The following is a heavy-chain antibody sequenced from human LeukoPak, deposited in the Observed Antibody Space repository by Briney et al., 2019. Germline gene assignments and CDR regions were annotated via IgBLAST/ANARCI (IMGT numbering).Heavy chain of an antibody. V-gene: IGHV3-30-3*01. CDR1: GFTFSSYA. Sequence: PGGSLRLSCAAPGFTFSSYAMHWVRQAPGKGLEWVAVISYDGSNKYYADSVKGRFTISRDNSKNTLYLQMNSLRAEDTAVYYCARFRLRLGELSFSDAFDIWGQGTMVTVSS. CDR2: ISYDGSNK. J-gene: IGHJ3*02. CDR3: ARFRLRLGELSFSDAFDI. D-gene: IGHD3-16*02.